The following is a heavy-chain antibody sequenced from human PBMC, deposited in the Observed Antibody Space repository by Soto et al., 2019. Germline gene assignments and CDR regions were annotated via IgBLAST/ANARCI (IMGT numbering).Heavy chain of an antibody. J-gene: IGHJ4*02. CDR1: GGSITGGSISSTTYY. CDR3: ERCHGHEDGDYY. Sequence: PSETLSLTCTVSGGSITGGSISSTTYYWGWMRQPPGKGLEWIASFFIGGNTYYNPSLNSRVTTSVDTSKNQFSLKLSSVTAADPAVSFCERCHGHEDGDYYWSQGTLVTVSA. CDR2: FFIGGNT. V-gene: IGHV4-39*01. D-gene: IGHD3-10*01.